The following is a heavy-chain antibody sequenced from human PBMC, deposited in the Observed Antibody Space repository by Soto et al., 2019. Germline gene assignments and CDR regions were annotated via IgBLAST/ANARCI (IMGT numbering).Heavy chain of an antibody. Sequence: GGSLRPSCIASGFTFGDYAMSWFRQAPGKGLEWVGFIRSKVYGGTTEYAASVKGRFTISRDDSISIAYLQMNSLKTEDTAVYYCTSTIFGVVIPGGYYYGMDVWGQGT. CDR2: IRSKVYGGTT. CDR1: GFTFGDYA. CDR3: TSTIFGVVIPGGYYYGMDV. D-gene: IGHD3-3*01. J-gene: IGHJ6*02. V-gene: IGHV3-49*03.